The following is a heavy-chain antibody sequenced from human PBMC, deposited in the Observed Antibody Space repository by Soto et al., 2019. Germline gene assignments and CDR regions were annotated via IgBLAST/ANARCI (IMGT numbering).Heavy chain of an antibody. CDR3: AKDKGGSSAGAFDY. CDR2: ISSSSSTI. CDR1: GFTFSSYS. V-gene: IGHV3-48*04. D-gene: IGHD1-26*01. J-gene: IGHJ4*02. Sequence: GGSLRLSCAASGFTFSSYSMNWVRQAPGKGLEWVSYISSSSSTIYYADSVKGRFTISRDNSKDSLYLQMNSLRTEDTALYYCAKDKGGSSAGAFDYWGQGTLVTVSS.